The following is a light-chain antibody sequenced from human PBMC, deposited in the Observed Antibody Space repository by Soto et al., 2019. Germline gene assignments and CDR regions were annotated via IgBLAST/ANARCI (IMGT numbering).Light chain of an antibody. CDR2: KAP. CDR3: QQCYSTPRT. V-gene: IGKV1-5*03. Sequence: PSSMSPSVGYRVTIACGASQSISSWLAWYQQKPGKAPKLLIYKAPSLQSGVPSRFSGSGSGTDFTLTISSLQPEDFATYYCQQCYSTPRTFGQGTKVDI. J-gene: IGKJ1*01. CDR1: QSISSW.